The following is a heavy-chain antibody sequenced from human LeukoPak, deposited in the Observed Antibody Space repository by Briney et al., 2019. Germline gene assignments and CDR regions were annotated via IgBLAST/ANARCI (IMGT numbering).Heavy chain of an antibody. CDR2: INSDGGGA. J-gene: IGHJ5*02. V-gene: IGHV3-74*01. CDR3: ARDVPHNWFDT. Sequence: GGSLRLSCAATGIAFGNNWMHWVRQGPGKGLVWISRINSDGGGAIYADSVKGRFTVSRDNAKNTLYLQMNSLRAEDTAVYYCARDVPHNWFDTWGQGTLVTVSS. CDR1: GIAFGNNW.